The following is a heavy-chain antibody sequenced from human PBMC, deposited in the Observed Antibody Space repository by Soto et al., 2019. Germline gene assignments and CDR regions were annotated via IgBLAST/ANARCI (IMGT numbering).Heavy chain of an antibody. V-gene: IGHV3-30*18. CDR1: GFTFSSYG. Sequence: ESGGGVVQPGRSLRLSCAASGFTFSSYGMHWVRQAPGKGLEWVAVISYDGSNKYYADSVKGRFTISRDNSKNTLYLQMNSLRAEDTAVYYCAKDRGRIAARSYYYYGMDVWGQGTTVTVSS. CDR2: ISYDGSNK. J-gene: IGHJ6*02. CDR3: AKDRGRIAARSYYYYGMDV. D-gene: IGHD6-6*01.